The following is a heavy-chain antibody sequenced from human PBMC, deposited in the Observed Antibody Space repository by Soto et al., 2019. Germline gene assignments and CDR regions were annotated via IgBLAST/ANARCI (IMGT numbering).Heavy chain of an antibody. J-gene: IGHJ4*02. CDR2: ITPFSGDV. V-gene: IGHV1-45*02. D-gene: IGHD1-26*01. CDR3: ASGGAGSGPFTWELHDH. CDR1: GNTFSYRY. Sequence: QMQLVQSGAEVKKTGSSVTVSCKALGNTFSYRYLHWVRQAPGQALEWMGWITPFSGDVHYAQKFQERVTLTRDRSINTAYMRMSSLRSEDTAIYFCASGGAGSGPFTWELHDHWGQGTLVTVSS.